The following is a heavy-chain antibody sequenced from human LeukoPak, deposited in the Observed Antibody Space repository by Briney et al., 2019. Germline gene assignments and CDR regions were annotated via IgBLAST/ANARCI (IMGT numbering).Heavy chain of an antibody. J-gene: IGHJ4*02. CDR3: ATGDIVVVPAAELDY. Sequence: ASVKVSCKVSGYTLTELSMHWVRQAPGKGLEWMGGFDPEDGETIYAQKFQGRVTMTEDTSTDTAYMELSSLRSEDTAVYYCATGDIVVVPAAELDYWGQGTLVTVSS. V-gene: IGHV1-24*01. CDR1: GYTLTELS. D-gene: IGHD2-2*01. CDR2: FDPEDGET.